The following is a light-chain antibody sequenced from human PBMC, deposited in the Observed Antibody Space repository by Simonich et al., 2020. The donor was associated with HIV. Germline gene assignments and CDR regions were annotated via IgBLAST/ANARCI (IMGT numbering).Light chain of an antibody. CDR1: QSVSSN. J-gene: IGKJ2*01. CDR2: GAS. CDR3: QQFNSYPYT. Sequence: EIVMTQSPATLSVSPGERAALSCRASQSVSSNLAWYQQKPGQAPRLLIYGASTRATGIPARFSGSGSGTEFTLTISSLQSEDFATYYCQQFNSYPYTFGLGTKLEIK. V-gene: IGKV3-15*01.